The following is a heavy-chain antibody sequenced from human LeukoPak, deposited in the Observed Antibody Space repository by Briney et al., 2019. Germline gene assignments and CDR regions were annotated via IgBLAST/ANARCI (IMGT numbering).Heavy chain of an antibody. V-gene: IGHV4-59*06. CDR3: ASLQGYYYYMDV. J-gene: IGHJ6*03. Sequence: SETLSLTCTVSGGSISSYYWSWIRQPPGKGLEWIGYIYYSGSTYYNPSLKSRVTISVDTSKNQFSLKLSSVTAADTAVYYCASLQGYYYYMDVWGKGTTVTVSS. CDR1: GGSISSYY. D-gene: IGHD4-11*01. CDR2: IYYSGST.